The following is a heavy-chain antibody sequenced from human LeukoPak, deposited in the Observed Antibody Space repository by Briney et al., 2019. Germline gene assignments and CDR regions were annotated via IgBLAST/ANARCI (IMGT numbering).Heavy chain of an antibody. J-gene: IGHJ4*02. CDR2: IIPILAIA. V-gene: IGHV1-69*04. D-gene: IGHD3-22*01. CDR3: ASGLSAYYSSPLDY. Sequence: GASVKVSCKASGGTSSNYGISWVRQAPGQGLEWMGRIIPILAIADYAQNFQGRVTITADKSTSTAYMELSSLRSEDTAFYYCASGLSAYYSSPLDYWGQGPLVTVS. CDR1: GGTSSNYG.